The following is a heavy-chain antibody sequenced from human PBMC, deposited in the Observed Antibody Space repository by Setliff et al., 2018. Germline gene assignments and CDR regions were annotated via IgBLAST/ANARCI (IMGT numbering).Heavy chain of an antibody. CDR3: ARQPYSTTYYYYYYYMDV. D-gene: IGHD6-13*01. Sequence: SETLSLTCAVSGDSISGDYWNWIRQSPGKGLEWIGNIYFTGSTYYSPSLKSRVTMSIDTSKNQFSLNLNSVTAADTAVYYCARQPYSTTYYYYYYYMDVWGKGTTVTVSS. J-gene: IGHJ6*03. CDR2: IYFTGST. CDR1: GDSISGDY. V-gene: IGHV4-59*04.